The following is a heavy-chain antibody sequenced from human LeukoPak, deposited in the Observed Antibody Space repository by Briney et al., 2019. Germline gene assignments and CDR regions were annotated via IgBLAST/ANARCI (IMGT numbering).Heavy chain of an antibody. CDR3: AREGNYDSSGFAATHFDY. CDR1: GGSISSSYY. CDR2: IYYSGST. Sequence: SETLSLTCTVSGGSISSSYYWGWIRQPPGKGLEWIGSIYYSGSTYYNPSLKSRVTISVDTSKNQFSLKLSSVTAADTAVYYCAREGNYDSSGFAATHFDYWGQGTLVTVSS. J-gene: IGHJ4*02. V-gene: IGHV4-39*07. D-gene: IGHD3-22*01.